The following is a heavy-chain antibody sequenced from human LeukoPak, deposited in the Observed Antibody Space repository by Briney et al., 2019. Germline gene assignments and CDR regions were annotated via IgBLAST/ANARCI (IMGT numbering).Heavy chain of an antibody. Sequence: NPSETLSLTCTVSGGSISSYYWSWIRQPPGKGLEWIGYIYYSGSTNYNPSLKSRVTISVDTSKNQFSLKLSSVTAADTAVYYCARVPTYDYVWGSYRYSPDPFFDYWGQGTLVTVSS. CDR1: GGSISSYY. D-gene: IGHD3-16*02. CDR3: ARVPTYDYVWGSYRYSPDPFFDY. J-gene: IGHJ4*02. CDR2: IYYSGST. V-gene: IGHV4-59*01.